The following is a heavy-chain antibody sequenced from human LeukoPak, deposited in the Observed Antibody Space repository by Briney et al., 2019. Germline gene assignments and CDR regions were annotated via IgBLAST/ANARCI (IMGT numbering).Heavy chain of an antibody. J-gene: IGHJ4*02. Sequence: ASVKVSCKASGYTFTSYGISWVRQAPGQGLEWIGWISAYNGNTNYAQKLQGRVTMTTDTSTSTAYMELRSLRSDDTAVYYCAREGDFSYYDSSGYYYWGQGTLVTVSS. CDR2: ISAYNGNT. CDR3: AREGDFSYYDSSGYYY. V-gene: IGHV1-18*01. CDR1: GYTFTSYG. D-gene: IGHD3-22*01.